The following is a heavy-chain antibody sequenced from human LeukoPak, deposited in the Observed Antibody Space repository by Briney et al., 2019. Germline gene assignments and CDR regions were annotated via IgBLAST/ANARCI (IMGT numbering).Heavy chain of an antibody. J-gene: IGHJ4*02. CDR3: AKIYDSSGYYSY. CDR2: ISGSGGST. CDR1: GFTFSSYA. D-gene: IGHD3-22*01. Sequence: KAGGSLRLSCAASGFTFSSYAMSWVRQAPGKGLEWVSAISGSGGSTYYADSVKGRFTISRDNSKNTLYLQMNSLRAEDTAVYYCAKIYDSSGYYSYWGQGTLVTVSS. V-gene: IGHV3-23*01.